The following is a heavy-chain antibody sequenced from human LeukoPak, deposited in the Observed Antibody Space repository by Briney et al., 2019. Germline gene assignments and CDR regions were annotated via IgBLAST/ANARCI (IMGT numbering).Heavy chain of an antibody. D-gene: IGHD2-2*01. V-gene: IGHV4-34*01. Sequence: SETLSLTCAVYGGSFSGYYWSWIRQPPGKGLEWIGEINHSGSTNYNPSLKSRVTISVDTSTNQFSLTLSSVTAADTAVYYCARAPANGPAARIFDYWGQGTLVTVSS. CDR2: INHSGST. J-gene: IGHJ4*02. CDR3: ARAPANGPAARIFDY. CDR1: GGSFSGYY.